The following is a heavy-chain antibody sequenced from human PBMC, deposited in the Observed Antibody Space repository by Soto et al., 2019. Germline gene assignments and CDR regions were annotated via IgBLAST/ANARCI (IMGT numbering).Heavy chain of an antibody. CDR3: THRLVGSGQGY. D-gene: IGHD2-15*01. J-gene: IGHJ4*02. Sequence: QITLEETGPTLVKPTQTLTLTCTFSGFSLTTGRVGVGWIRHPPGKALAWLAVIHWNDDNHYSPSLKSRLTITKDTSKNQVVLTLTNMDPVDTATYYCTHRLVGSGQGYWGQGTLVTVSS. CDR1: GFSLTTGRVG. V-gene: IGHV2-5*01. CDR2: IHWNDDN.